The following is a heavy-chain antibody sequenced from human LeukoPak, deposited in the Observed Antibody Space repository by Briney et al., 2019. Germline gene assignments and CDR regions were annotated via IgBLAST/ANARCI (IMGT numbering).Heavy chain of an antibody. CDR1: GFPFSTYW. J-gene: IGHJ4*02. CDR2: INSEGTYT. CDR3: ARARFKSDY. V-gene: IGHV3-74*01. D-gene: IGHD3-3*01. Sequence: GGSLRLSCAASGFPFSTYWMDWVRQAPGKGLVWVSRINSEGTYTTYADSVKGRFTVSRDNAKNTLYLQMNTLRAEDTAVYYCARARFKSDYWGQGTLVTVSS.